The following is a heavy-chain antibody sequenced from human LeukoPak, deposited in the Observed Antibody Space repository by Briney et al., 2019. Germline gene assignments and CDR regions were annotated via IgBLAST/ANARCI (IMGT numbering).Heavy chain of an antibody. CDR1: GFIFADHA. V-gene: IGHV3-49*04. Sequence: GGSLRLSSTASGFIFADHAMSWVRQAPGKGLECVGFIRSKAYGGTTEYGASVRDRFTISRDDSNGIAYLQMNNLKSEDTAVYYCARGPILLWLHNGMDVWGPGTTVIVSS. CDR3: ARGPILLWLHNGMDV. CDR2: IRSKAYGGTT. D-gene: IGHD2/OR15-2a*01. J-gene: IGHJ6*02.